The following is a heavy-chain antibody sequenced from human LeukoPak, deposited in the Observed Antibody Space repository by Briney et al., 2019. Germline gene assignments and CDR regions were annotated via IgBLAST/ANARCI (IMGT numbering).Heavy chain of an antibody. CDR1: GYTLTELS. CDR2: FDPEDGET. J-gene: IGHJ5*02. CDR3: ATDQPTKPEPAVAGQDWFDP. D-gene: IGHD6-19*01. V-gene: IGHV1-24*01. Sequence: ASVKVSCKVSGYTLTELSMHWVRQAPGKGLEWMGGFDPEDGETIYAQKFQGRVTMTEDTSTDTAYMELSSLRSEDTAVYYCATDQPTKPEPAVAGQDWFDPWGQGTLVTVSS.